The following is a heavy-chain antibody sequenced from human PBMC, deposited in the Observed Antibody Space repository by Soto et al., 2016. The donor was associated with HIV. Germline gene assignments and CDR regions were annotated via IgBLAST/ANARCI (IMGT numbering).Heavy chain of an antibody. CDR2: IYYSGST. CDR3: ARQGEGSGSPRGLLPST. V-gene: IGHV4-39*01. D-gene: IGHD3-10*01. Sequence: QLQLQESGPGLVKPSETLSLTCTVSGGSISSSSYYWGWIRQPPGKGLEWIGSIYYSGSTYYNPSLKSRVTISVDTSKNQFSLKLSSVTAADTAVYYCARQGEGSGSPRGLLPSTWGQGTLVTVSS. CDR1: GGSISSSSYY. J-gene: IGHJ1*01.